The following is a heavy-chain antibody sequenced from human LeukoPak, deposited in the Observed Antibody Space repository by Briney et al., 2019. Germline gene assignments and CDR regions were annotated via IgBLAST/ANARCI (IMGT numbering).Heavy chain of an antibody. CDR2: INPSGGST. Sequence: ASVKVSCKASGYTFTSYYMHWVRQAPGQGLEWMGIINPSGGSTSYAQKFQGRVTMTRDTSTSTVYMELSSLRSEDTAVYYCARVSRLQQRLTTYYYYGMDVWGQGTTVTVSS. J-gene: IGHJ6*02. V-gene: IGHV1-46*01. CDR1: GYTFTSYY. CDR3: ARVSRLQQRLTTYYYYGMDV. D-gene: IGHD6-25*01.